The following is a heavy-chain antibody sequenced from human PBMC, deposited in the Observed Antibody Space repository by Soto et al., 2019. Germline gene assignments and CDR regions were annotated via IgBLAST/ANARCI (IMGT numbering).Heavy chain of an antibody. V-gene: IGHV4-30-2*01. Sequence: ASETLSLTCAVSGGSISSGGYSWSWIRQPPGKGLEWIGYIYHSGSTYYNPSLKSRVTISVDTSKNQFSLKLSSVTAADTAVYYCASRTVNDYGDHFDYWGQGTLVTVSS. J-gene: IGHJ4*02. CDR1: GGSISSGGYS. CDR2: IYHSGST. D-gene: IGHD4-17*01. CDR3: ASRTVNDYGDHFDY.